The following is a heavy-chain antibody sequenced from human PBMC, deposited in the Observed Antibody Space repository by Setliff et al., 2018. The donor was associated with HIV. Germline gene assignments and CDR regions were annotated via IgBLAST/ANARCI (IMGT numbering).Heavy chain of an antibody. D-gene: IGHD4-17*01. CDR3: ARVQMAYAAFDV. CDR1: GGSISRTSYY. CDR2: ISNSGSN. J-gene: IGHJ3*01. Sequence: SETLSLTCTVSGGSISRTSYYWGWIRQPPGKGLEWIGSISNSGSNYYSPSLKSRVTLSVDTSKHQFSLKLSSVTAADTAVYYCARVQMAYAAFDVWGQGTMVTVSS. V-gene: IGHV4-39*07.